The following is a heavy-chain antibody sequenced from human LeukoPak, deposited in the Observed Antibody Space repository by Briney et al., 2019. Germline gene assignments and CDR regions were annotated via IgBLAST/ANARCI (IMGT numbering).Heavy chain of an antibody. Sequence: PGGSLRLSCEASGFDIRDYYMSWVRQAPGKGLEWVGDIRHDGSNVYNVDLARGRFTISRDIGKNSLFLQMNSLKDEDTAVYYCARDGSGTDFSLDHWGQGTLVSVSS. D-gene: IGHD3-10*01. CDR2: IRHDGSNV. J-gene: IGHJ4*02. CDR3: ARDGSGTDFSLDH. V-gene: IGHV3-7*04. CDR1: GFDIRDYY.